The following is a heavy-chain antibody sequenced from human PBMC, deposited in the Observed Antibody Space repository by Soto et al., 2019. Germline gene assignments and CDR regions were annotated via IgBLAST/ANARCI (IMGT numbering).Heavy chain of an antibody. Sequence: SETLSLTCTVSGGSISSGGYYWSWIRQHPGKGLEWIGYIYYIGSTYYNPSLKSRVTISVDTSKNQFSLKLSSVTAEDTAMYYFARDCGYGYGMDFWGKGTTVTVSS. D-gene: IGHD2-15*01. CDR2: IYYIGST. V-gene: IGHV4-31*03. CDR1: GGSISSGGYY. CDR3: ARDCGYGYGMDF. J-gene: IGHJ6*04.